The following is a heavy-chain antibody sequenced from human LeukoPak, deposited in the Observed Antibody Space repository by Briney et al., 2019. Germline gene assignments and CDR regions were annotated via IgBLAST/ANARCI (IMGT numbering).Heavy chain of an antibody. D-gene: IGHD2-2*01. Sequence: SETLSLTCTVSGYSISSGYYWGWIRQPPGKGLEWIGSIYHSGSTYYNPSLKSRVTISVDTSKNQFSLKLSSVTAADTAVYYCAREIVVVPAAIGAFDIWGQGTMVTVSS. CDR1: GYSISSGYY. J-gene: IGHJ3*02. CDR3: AREIVVVPAAIGAFDI. V-gene: IGHV4-38-2*02. CDR2: IYHSGST.